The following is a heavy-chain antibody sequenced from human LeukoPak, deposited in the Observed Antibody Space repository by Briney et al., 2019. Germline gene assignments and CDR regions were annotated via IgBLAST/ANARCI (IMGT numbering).Heavy chain of an antibody. CDR2: IYYSGST. Sequence: PSETLSLTCTVSGGSISSSSYYWGWIRQPPGKGLEWIGSIYYSGSTYYNPSLKSRVTISVDTSKNQFSLKLSSVTAADTAVYYCAVEVGASNTYYWGQGTLVTVSS. CDR3: AVEVGASNTYY. D-gene: IGHD2-15*01. V-gene: IGHV4-39*01. CDR1: GGSISSSSYY. J-gene: IGHJ4*02.